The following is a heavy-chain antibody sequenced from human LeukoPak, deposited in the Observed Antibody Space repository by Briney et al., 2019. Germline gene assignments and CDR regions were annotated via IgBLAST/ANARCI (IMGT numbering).Heavy chain of an antibody. CDR1: GFTFSSYS. V-gene: IGHV3-48*01. CDR3: AKGDYDSSGYYMGYYFDY. CDR2: ISSSSSTI. D-gene: IGHD3-22*01. Sequence: GGSLRLSCAASGFTFSSYSMNWVRQAPGKGLEWVSYISSSSSTIYYADSVKGRFTISRDNSKNTLYLQMNSLRAEDTAVYYCAKGDYDSSGYYMGYYFDYWGQGTLVTVSS. J-gene: IGHJ4*02.